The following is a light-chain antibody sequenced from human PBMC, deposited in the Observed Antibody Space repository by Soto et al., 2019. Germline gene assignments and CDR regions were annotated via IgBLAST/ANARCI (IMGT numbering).Light chain of an antibody. CDR2: DVS. CDR3: CSYAGSYTFDHVV. J-gene: IGLJ2*01. V-gene: IGLV2-11*01. CDR1: SSDVGGYNY. Sequence: QSALTQPRSVSGSPGQSVTISCSGTSSDVGGYNYVSWYQQHPGKAPKLMIYDVSKRPSAVPDRFSGAKSGNTASLTISGLQAEDEADYYCCSYAGSYTFDHVVFGGGTTLTVL.